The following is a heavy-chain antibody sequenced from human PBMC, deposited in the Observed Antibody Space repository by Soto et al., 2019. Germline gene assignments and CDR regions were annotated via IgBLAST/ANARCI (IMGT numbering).Heavy chain of an antibody. CDR1: GGTFNNYA. Sequence: QVQLVQSGAEVKKPGSSVKVSCKASGGTFNNYAIGWVRQAPGQGLEWMGGIIPLFGTANYAQKFEGRVTITADKSTDTAYMGLSSLKSEDTAVYYCARLIGEGYSGTYALDYWGQGTLVTVSS. CDR2: IIPLFGTA. V-gene: IGHV1-69*06. CDR3: ARLIGEGYSGTYALDY. J-gene: IGHJ4*02. D-gene: IGHD1-26*01.